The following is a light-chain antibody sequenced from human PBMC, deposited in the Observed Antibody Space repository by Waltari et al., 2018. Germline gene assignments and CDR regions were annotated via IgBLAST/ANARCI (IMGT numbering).Light chain of an antibody. CDR3: SSYTSISTWV. J-gene: IGLJ3*02. V-gene: IGLV2-14*03. Sequence: QSALTQPASVSESPGQSITISCTGTSSDVGGYNYVPWYQHHPGKAPELLIYDVSHRPSGVSDRFSGSKSGNTASLTISGLQAEDEADYFFSSYTSISTWVFGGGTKLTVL. CDR1: SSDVGGYNY. CDR2: DVS.